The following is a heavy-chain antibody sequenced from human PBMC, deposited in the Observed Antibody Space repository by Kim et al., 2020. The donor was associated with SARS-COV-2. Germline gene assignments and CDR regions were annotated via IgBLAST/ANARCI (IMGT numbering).Heavy chain of an antibody. D-gene: IGHD3-16*01. CDR2: IKSDGSSS. CDR1: GFTFSSYW. CDR3: ARGDSLGY. J-gene: IGHJ4*02. V-gene: IGHV3-74*03. Sequence: GGSLRLSCAASGFTFSSYWMHWVRQAPGKGLVWVSRIKSDGSSSMYAEFVKGRFTISRDNAKNTLFLQMNSLRAEDTAVYYCARGDSLGYWGQGTLVTVS.